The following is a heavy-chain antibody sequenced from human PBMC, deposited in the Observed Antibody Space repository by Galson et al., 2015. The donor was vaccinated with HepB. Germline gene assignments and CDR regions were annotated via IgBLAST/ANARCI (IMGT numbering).Heavy chain of an antibody. CDR2: INPSGGST. CDR3: ARDLPDYYDSSGPSFDY. D-gene: IGHD3-22*01. CDR1: GYTFTTYY. Sequence: SVKVSCKASGYTFTTYYMHWVRQAPGQGLEWMGVINPSGGSTSYAQNFQGRVTMTRDTSTSTVYMELSSLGSEDTAVYSCARDLPDYYDSSGPSFDYWGQGILVTVSS. V-gene: IGHV1-46*01. J-gene: IGHJ4*02.